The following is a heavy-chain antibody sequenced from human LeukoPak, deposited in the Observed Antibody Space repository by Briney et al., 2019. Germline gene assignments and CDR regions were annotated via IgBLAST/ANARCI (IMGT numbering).Heavy chain of an antibody. CDR2: FDPEDGET. CDR1: GYTLTELS. V-gene: IGHV1-24*01. Sequence: ASVKVSCKVSGYTLTELSMHWVRQAPGKGLEWMGGFDPEDGETIYAQKFQGRVTMTEDTSTDTAYMELSSLRSEDTAVYYCATVSDIVATRGNYYYGMDVWGQGTTVTVSS. J-gene: IGHJ6*02. CDR3: ATVSDIVATRGNYYYGMDV. D-gene: IGHD5-12*01.